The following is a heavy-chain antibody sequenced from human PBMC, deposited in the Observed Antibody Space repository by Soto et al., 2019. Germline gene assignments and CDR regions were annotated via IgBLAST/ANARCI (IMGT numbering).Heavy chain of an antibody. Sequence: GGSLRLSCAASGFTFSSYSMNGVRQATGKGLEWVSIISGSGGVTSYADSVKGRFTISRDNSKDSLFLQMKSLRDEDTAVYYCAKVTDCGVSRCDDGIDIWGHGTLVTVSS. CDR3: AKVTDCGVSRCDDGIDI. D-gene: IGHD2-21*01. J-gene: IGHJ3*02. V-gene: IGHV3-23*01. CDR1: GFTFSSYS. CDR2: ISGSGGVT.